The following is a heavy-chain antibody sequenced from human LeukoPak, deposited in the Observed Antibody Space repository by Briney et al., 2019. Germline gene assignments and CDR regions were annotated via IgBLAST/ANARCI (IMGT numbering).Heavy chain of an antibody. CDR3: AKGKDGYYYHGMDV. CDR2: ISDSGTRA. D-gene: IGHD2-15*01. CDR1: GVTFSSFA. V-gene: IGHV3-23*01. Sequence: QSGGSLRLSCAASGVTFSSFAMSWVRQAPEKGLEWVSVISDSGTRAYYADSVKGRFTISRDNSKNTLYLQMNSLRAEDTAIYYCAKGKDGYYYHGMDVWGQGTTVTVSS. J-gene: IGHJ6*02.